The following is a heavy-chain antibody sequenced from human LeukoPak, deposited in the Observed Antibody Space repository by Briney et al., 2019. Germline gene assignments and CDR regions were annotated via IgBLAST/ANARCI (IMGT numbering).Heavy chain of an antibody. CDR2: IYPGESDT. CDR1: GYRLTSYW. CDR3: ARQSGYDYSWFDP. Sequence: GESLKISFKGSGYRLTSYWIGWGRPRPGKGVEGMGIIYPGESDTRYSPSFQGEVTISADKSSRTAYRQWSSLKASDTAMYYCARQSGYDYSWFDPWGQGTLVTVSS. J-gene: IGHJ5*02. D-gene: IGHD5-12*01. V-gene: IGHV5-51*01.